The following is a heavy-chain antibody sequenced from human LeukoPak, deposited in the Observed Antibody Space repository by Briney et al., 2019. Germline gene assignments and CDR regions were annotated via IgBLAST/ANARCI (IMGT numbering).Heavy chain of an antibody. D-gene: IGHD6-13*01. V-gene: IGHV5-51*01. J-gene: IGHJ6*03. Sequence: GESLKISCKGSGYSFTSYWIGWVRQMPGKGLEWMGIIYPGDSDTRYSPSFQGQVTISADKSISTAYLQWSSLKASNTAMYYCARQIGQQLVLGSYYYYYMDVWGKGTTVTVSS. CDR3: ARQIGQQLVLGSYYYYYMDV. CDR1: GYSFTSYW. CDR2: IYPGDSDT.